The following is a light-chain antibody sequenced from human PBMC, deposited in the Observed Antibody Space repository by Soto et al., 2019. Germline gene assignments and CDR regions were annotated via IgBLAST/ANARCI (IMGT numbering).Light chain of an antibody. Sequence: QMTQSPSSLSASIGDRVTITCRASQSISSYLNWYQQKPGKAPKLLIYAASSLQSGVPSRFSGSGSGTDFTLTIASLQPDDFATYYCQQYETFSGTFGPGTKVDIK. CDR2: AAS. J-gene: IGKJ1*01. V-gene: IGKV1-39*01. CDR1: QSISSY. CDR3: QQYETFSGT.